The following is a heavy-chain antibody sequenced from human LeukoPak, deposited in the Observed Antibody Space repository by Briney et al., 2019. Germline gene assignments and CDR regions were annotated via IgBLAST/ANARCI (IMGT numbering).Heavy chain of an antibody. CDR2: ISSSGSTT. CDR3: AKDPPRHYDILTGTNPDY. CDR1: GFTFSSYE. Sequence: PGGSLRLSCAASGFTFSSYEMNWVRQAPGKGLGWVSYISSSGSTTYYADSVKGRFTISRDNSKNTLYLQMNSLRAEDTAVYYCAKDPPRHYDILTGTNPDYWGQGTLVTVSS. D-gene: IGHD3-9*01. V-gene: IGHV3-48*03. J-gene: IGHJ4*02.